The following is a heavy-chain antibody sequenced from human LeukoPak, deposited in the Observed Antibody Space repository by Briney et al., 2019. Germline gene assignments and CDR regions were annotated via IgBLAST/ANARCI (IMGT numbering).Heavy chain of an antibody. CDR2: IRSKAYGGTT. V-gene: IGHV3-49*03. Sequence: GGSLRLSCTASGFTFGDYAMSWFRQAPGKGLEWVGFIRSKAYGGTTEYAASVKGRFTISRDDSKSIAYLQMNSLKTEDTAVYYCTRALMGARGGGIVVVVAATFLVYWGQGTLVTVSS. CDR1: GFTFGDYA. D-gene: IGHD2-15*01. J-gene: IGHJ4*02. CDR3: TRALMGARGGGIVVVVAATFLVY.